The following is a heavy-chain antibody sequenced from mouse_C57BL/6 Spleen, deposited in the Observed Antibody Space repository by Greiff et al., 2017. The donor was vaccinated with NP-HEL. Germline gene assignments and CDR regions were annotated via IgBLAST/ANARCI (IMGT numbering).Heavy chain of an antibody. J-gene: IGHJ2*01. D-gene: IGHD2-4*01. Sequence: EVKVEESGGGLVKPGGSLKLSCAASGFTFSDYGMHWVRQAPEKGLEWVAYISSGSSTIYYADTVKGRFTISRDNAKNTLFLQMTSLRSEDTAMYYCATYDYGYWGQGTTLTVSS. CDR3: ATYDYGY. CDR1: GFTFSDYG. CDR2: ISSGSSTI. V-gene: IGHV5-17*01.